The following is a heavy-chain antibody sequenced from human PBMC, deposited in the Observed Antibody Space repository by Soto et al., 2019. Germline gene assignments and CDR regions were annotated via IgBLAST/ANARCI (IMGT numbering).Heavy chain of an antibody. CDR3: AREIGTIFGVAHDAFDI. D-gene: IGHD3-3*01. J-gene: IGHJ3*02. CDR1: GYTFTSYG. V-gene: IGHV1-18*01. Sequence: GASVKVSCKASGYTFTSYGISWVRQAPGQGLEWMGWISAYNGNTNYAQKLQGRVTMTTDTSTSTAYMELRSLRSDDTAVYYCAREIGTIFGVAHDAFDIWGHGTMVTVSS. CDR2: ISAYNGNT.